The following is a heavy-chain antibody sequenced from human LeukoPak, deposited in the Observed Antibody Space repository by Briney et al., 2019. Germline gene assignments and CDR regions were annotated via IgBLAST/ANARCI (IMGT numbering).Heavy chain of an antibody. CDR2: ISSDGGST. V-gene: IGHV3-64*01. CDR1: GFTFSMYA. Sequence: GGSLRLSCAASGFTFSMYAMHWVRQAPGKGLEYVSAISSDGGSTCYANSVKGRFTISRDNSKNTLYLQMGSLRAEDMAVYYCVNYGMDVWGQGTTVTVSS. J-gene: IGHJ6*02. CDR3: VNYGMDV.